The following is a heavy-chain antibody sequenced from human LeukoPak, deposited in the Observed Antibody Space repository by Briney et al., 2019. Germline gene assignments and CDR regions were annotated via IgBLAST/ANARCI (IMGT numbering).Heavy chain of an antibody. CDR2: ISSSSSYI. CDR1: GFTFSSYS. Sequence: GGSLRLSRAASGFTFSSYSMNWVRQAPGKGLEWVSSISSSSSYIYYADSVKVRFTISRDNAKNSLYLQMNSLRAEDTAVYYCAREDIVATIDLDYWGQGTLVTVSS. V-gene: IGHV3-21*01. J-gene: IGHJ4*02. CDR3: AREDIVATIDLDY. D-gene: IGHD5-12*01.